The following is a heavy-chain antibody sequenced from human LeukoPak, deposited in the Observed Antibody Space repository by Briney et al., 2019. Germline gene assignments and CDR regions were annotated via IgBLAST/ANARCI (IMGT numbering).Heavy chain of an antibody. J-gene: IGHJ4*02. CDR2: IKEVGSEK. Sequence: PPGGSLRLSCAASGLTFSNYWMSWVRQAPGKGLEWVANIKEVGSEKYYVDSMKGRFTISRDNAKNSLYLQMSSLRVEDTAVYYCARDRTGGYFDYWGQGTLVTVSS. CDR1: GLTFSNYW. V-gene: IGHV3-7*03. CDR3: ARDRTGGYFDY. D-gene: IGHD4-23*01.